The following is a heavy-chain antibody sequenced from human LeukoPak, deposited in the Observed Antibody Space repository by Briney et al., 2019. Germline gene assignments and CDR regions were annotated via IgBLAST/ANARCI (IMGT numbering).Heavy chain of an antibody. CDR2: TYYSGST. CDR3: ARVPISTTARGYFDY. D-gene: IGHD4-17*01. Sequence: SETLSLTCTVSGGSVSSGSYYWSWIRQPPGKGLEWIGYTYYSGSTTYNPSLKSRVTISIDTSKNKFSLKLSSVTAADTAVYYCARVPISTTARGYFDYWGQGTLVTVSS. J-gene: IGHJ4*02. CDR1: GGSVSSGSYY. V-gene: IGHV4-61*01.